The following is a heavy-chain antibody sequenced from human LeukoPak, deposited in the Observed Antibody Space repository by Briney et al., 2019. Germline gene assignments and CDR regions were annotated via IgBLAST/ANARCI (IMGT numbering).Heavy chain of an antibody. CDR3: ARENPMVTFDY. V-gene: IGHV1-18*01. D-gene: IGHD5-18*01. CDR1: GYTFNTYG. Sequence: GASVKVSCKTSGYTFNTYGIAWVRQAPGQGLEWMGWISAYNGNTNYAQNLQDRVTMTTDTSTTTAYMELRSLRSDDTAVYYCARENPMVTFDYWGQGTLVTVSS. J-gene: IGHJ4*02. CDR2: ISAYNGNT.